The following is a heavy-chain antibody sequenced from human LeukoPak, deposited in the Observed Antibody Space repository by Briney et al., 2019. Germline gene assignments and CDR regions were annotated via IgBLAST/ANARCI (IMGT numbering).Heavy chain of an antibody. Sequence: SVKVSCKASGGTFSSYAISWVRQAPGQGLEWMGGIIPIFGTANYAQKFQGRVTITADESTSTAYMELSSLRSEDTAVYYCAREALEMATIHWYFDLWGRGTLDTVSS. D-gene: IGHD5-24*01. CDR3: AREALEMATIHWYFDL. J-gene: IGHJ2*01. CDR2: IIPIFGTA. V-gene: IGHV1-69*01. CDR1: GGTFSSYA.